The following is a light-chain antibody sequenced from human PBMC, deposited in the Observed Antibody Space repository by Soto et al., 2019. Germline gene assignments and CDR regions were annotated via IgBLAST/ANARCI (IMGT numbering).Light chain of an antibody. CDR3: QSYDSSLSVCV. CDR2: GNN. CDR1: SSNIGAGYD. V-gene: IGLV1-40*01. Sequence: QSVLTQPPSVSGAPGQRVTISCTGSSSNIGAGYDVHWYHQLPGTAPKLLIYGNNNRPSGVPDRFSGSRSGTSASLAITGLQAEDEADYYCQSYDSSLSVCVSGGGTKLTVL. J-gene: IGLJ3*02.